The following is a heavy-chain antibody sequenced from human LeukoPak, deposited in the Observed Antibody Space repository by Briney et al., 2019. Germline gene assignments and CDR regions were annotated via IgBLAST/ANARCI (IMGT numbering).Heavy chain of an antibody. V-gene: IGHV3-21*01. CDR2: ISSSSNYI. D-gene: IGHD2-15*01. Sequence: PGGSLRLSCAASGFTFSSYSMNWVRQAPGKGLEWVSSISSSSNYIYYADSVKGRFTISRDNAQNSLSLQMNSLRAEDTAVYYCARDLVRGGNFYFAFDLWGQGTMVTVSS. CDR1: GFTFSSYS. J-gene: IGHJ3*01. CDR3: ARDLVRGGNFYFAFDL.